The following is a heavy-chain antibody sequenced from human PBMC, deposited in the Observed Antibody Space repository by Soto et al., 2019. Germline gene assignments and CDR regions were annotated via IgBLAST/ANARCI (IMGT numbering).Heavy chain of an antibody. V-gene: IGHV4-61*08. CDR3: ARDYYDSSGWIDY. CDR2: TYYSGST. Sequence: SETLSLTCTVSCDSVSSGVFYWSWIRQPPGKGLEWIGYTYYSGSTKSNPSLKSRVIISVDTSKNQFSLKLSSVTAADTAVYYCARDYYDSSGWIDYWGQGTLVTVSS. J-gene: IGHJ4*02. CDR1: CDSVSSGVFY. D-gene: IGHD3-22*01.